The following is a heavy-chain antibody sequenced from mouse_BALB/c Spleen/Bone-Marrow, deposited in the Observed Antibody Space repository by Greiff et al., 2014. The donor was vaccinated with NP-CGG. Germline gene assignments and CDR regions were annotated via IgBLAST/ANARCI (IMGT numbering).Heavy chain of an antibody. J-gene: IGHJ2*01. CDR1: RFTFSNYA. V-gene: IGHV5-9-1*01. D-gene: IGHD4-1*01. CDR2: ISSGGSYT. Sequence: DVMLVESGGGLVKPGGSLKLSCAASRFTFSNYAMSWVRQTPEKRLEWVATISSGGSYTYYPDSVKGRFTTSRDNAQNTLYLQMSSLRSEDTAMYFCARQENWALDYWGQGTTLTVSS. CDR3: ARQENWALDY.